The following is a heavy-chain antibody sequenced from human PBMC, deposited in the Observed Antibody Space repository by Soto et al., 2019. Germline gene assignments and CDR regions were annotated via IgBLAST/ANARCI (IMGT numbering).Heavy chain of an antibody. Sequence: QVQLVQSGAEVKKPGASVKVSCKASVYTFTSYGISWVRQAPGQGLEWMGWISAYNGNTNYAQKLQGRVTMTTDATSRTAYMEQRSRRSDDTAVEYCARVGEGTAMVGYYFDYWGQGTLVTVSS. CDR3: ARVGEGTAMVGYYFDY. J-gene: IGHJ4*02. D-gene: IGHD5-18*01. V-gene: IGHV1-18*01. CDR2: ISAYNGNT. CDR1: VYTFTSYG.